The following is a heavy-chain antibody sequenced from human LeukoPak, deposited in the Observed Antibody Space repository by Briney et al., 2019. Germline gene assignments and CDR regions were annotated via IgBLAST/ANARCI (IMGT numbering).Heavy chain of an antibody. D-gene: IGHD2/OR15-2a*01. CDR3: ARYLPYWYFDL. CDR2: IYYSGST. CDR1: GGSISSYY. Sequence: KPSETLSLTCTVSGGSISSYYWSWIRQPPGKGLEWIGYIYYSGSTNYNPSLKSRVTISVDTSKNQFSLKLSSVTAADTAVYYCARYLPYWYFDLWGRGTLVTVSS. V-gene: IGHV4-59*12. J-gene: IGHJ2*01.